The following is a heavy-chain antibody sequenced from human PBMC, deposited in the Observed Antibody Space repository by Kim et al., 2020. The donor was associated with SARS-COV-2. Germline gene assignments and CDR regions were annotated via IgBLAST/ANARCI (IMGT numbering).Heavy chain of an antibody. V-gene: IGHV1-2*06. D-gene: IGHD4-17*01. Sequence: ASVKVSCKASGYTFTGYYMHWVRQAPGQGLEWMGRINPNSGGTNYAQKFQGRVTMTRDTSISTAYMELSRLRSDDTAVYYWARDRDDYGDYPGWFDPWGQGTLVTVSS. CDR2: INPNSGGT. CDR1: GYTFTGYY. J-gene: IGHJ5*02. CDR3: ARDRDDYGDYPGWFDP.